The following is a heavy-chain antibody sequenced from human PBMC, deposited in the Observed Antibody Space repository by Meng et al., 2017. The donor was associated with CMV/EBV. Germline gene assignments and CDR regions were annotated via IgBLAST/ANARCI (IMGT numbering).Heavy chain of an antibody. CDR1: GYTFTGYY. CDR3: ARDKGRITIFGVVDNNWFDP. CDR2: INPKSGGT. J-gene: IGHJ5*02. Sequence: ASVKVSCKASGYTFTGYYIHWVRQAPGQGLEWMGWINPKSGGTNSAQKFQGRVTMTRDTSISTAYMELSRLRFDDTAVYYCARDKGRITIFGVVDNNWFDPWGQGTLVTVSS. D-gene: IGHD3-3*01. V-gene: IGHV1-2*02.